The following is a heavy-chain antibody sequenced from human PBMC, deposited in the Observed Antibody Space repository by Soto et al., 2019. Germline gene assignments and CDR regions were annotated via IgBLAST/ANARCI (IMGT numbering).Heavy chain of an antibody. CDR1: GFTFSSYG. CDR2: IWFDGSDK. Sequence: GGSLRLSCAASGFTFSSYGMHWVRQAPGKGLEWVALIWFDGSDKYYTESVKGRFTISRDNSKSTLYLQMNSLRAEDTAVYYCARLYCSASSCYSVGAFDIRGQGTMVT. V-gene: IGHV3-33*01. D-gene: IGHD2-15*01. CDR3: ARLYCSASSCYSVGAFDI. J-gene: IGHJ3*02.